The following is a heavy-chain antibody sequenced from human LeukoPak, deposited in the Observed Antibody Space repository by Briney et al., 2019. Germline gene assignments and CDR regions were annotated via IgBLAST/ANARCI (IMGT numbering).Heavy chain of an antibody. V-gene: IGHV3-23*01. CDR3: AKDPDGYSGSLSSFSAH. CDR2: ISGSGGST. Sequence: GGSLRLSCAASGFTFSSYAMSWVRQAPGKGLEWVSAISGSGGSTYYADSVKGRFTISRDNAKNTLYLQINSLRAEDTAVYYCAKDPDGYSGSLSSFSAHWGQGTLVTVSS. J-gene: IGHJ1*01. CDR1: GFTFSSYA. D-gene: IGHD1-26*01.